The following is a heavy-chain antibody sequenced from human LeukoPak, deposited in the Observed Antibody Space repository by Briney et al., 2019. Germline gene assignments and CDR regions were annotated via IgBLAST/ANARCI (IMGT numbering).Heavy chain of an antibody. D-gene: IGHD3-16*01. CDR3: ARDRGSLGGFDY. V-gene: IGHV4-59*01. Sequence: PSETLSLTCAVSGGSISGYYWSWIRQPPGKGLEWLAYIYYSGSTNYNPSLKSRVTISVDTSKNQLSLKLSSVTAADTAVYYCARDRGSLGGFDYWGQGTLVTVSS. CDR1: GGSISGYY. CDR2: IYYSGST. J-gene: IGHJ4*02.